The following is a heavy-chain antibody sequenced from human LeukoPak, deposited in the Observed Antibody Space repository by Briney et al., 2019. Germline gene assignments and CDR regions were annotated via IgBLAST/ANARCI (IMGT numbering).Heavy chain of an antibody. CDR1: GFTFSSYG. D-gene: IGHD5-18*01. Sequence: GGSLRLSCAASGFTFSSYGMHWVRQAPGKGLEWVAVIWNDGSNKYYADSVKGRFTISRNNSKNTYHLKINIRGAEDTAEYYCATDSGGYSYGSRYYYYCMDVWGKGTTVTVSS. CDR2: IWNDGSNK. V-gene: IGHV3-33*01. J-gene: IGHJ6*03. CDR3: ATDSGGYSYGSRYYYYCMDV.